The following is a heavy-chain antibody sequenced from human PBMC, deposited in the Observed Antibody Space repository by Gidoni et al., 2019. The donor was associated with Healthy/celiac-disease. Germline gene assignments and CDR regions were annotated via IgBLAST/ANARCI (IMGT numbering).Heavy chain of an antibody. CDR2: IYYSGST. CDR3: ARITLSPRRMDV. Sequence: HLQPHESGPGLVRPSETLSITCTVSGGASSSGSYYWGWIRQPPGQGLEWIGSIYYSGSTYYNPSLKSRVTISVDTSKNQFSLKLTSVTAADTAVYYCARITLSPRRMDVWGQGTTVTVSS. V-gene: IGHV4-39*01. D-gene: IGHD3-9*01. J-gene: IGHJ6*02. CDR1: GGASSSGSYY.